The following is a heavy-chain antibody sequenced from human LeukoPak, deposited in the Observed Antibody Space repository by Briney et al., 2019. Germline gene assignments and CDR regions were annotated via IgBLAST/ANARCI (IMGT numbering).Heavy chain of an antibody. CDR2: IYYSGST. V-gene: IGHV4-61*08. CDR1: GGSVSSGVYY. D-gene: IGHD6-6*01. Sequence: SETLSLTCTVSGGSVSSGVYYWSWIRQPPGKGLEWIGYIYYSGSTNYSPSLKSRVTISVDTSKNQFSLKLSSVTAADTAVYYCARLGVRYTTSSWWFDPWGQGILVTVSS. J-gene: IGHJ5*02. CDR3: ARLGVRYTTSSWWFDP.